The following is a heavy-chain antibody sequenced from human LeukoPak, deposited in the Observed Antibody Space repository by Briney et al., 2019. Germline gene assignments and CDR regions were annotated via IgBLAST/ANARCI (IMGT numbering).Heavy chain of an antibody. CDR1: GGTFSSYA. D-gene: IGHD3-16*01. CDR2: IIPIFGTA. V-gene: IGHV1-69*01. CDR3: ARARSFALGGYYYGMDV. Sequence: GSSVKVSCKASGGTFSSYAISWVRQAPGQGLEWMGGIIPIFGTANYAQKFQGRVTITADESTSTAYMEPSSLRSEDTAVYYCARARSFALGGYYYGMDVWGKGTTVTVSS. J-gene: IGHJ6*04.